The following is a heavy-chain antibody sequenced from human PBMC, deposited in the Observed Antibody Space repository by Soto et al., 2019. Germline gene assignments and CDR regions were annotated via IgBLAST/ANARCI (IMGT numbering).Heavy chain of an antibody. CDR2: IYWDDDK. Sequence: YGPTLVNPTQTLTLTCTFSGFSLSTTGVGVGWIRQPPGKALELLALIYWDDDKRYNPSLNSRLTITKDTSKNQVVLAMTNMDPVDKATYYCVQSRCGGDCLKYYSPQSYYGLDVWGQGKTVNVS. CDR3: VQSRCGGDCLKYYSPQSYYGLDV. V-gene: IGHV2-5*02. J-gene: IGHJ6*02. D-gene: IGHD2-21*02. CDR1: GFSLSTTGVG.